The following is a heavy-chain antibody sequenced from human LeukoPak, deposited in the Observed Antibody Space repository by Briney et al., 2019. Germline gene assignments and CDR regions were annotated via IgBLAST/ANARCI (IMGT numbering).Heavy chain of an antibody. CDR1: GYTFIDYY. J-gene: IGHJ3*02. V-gene: IGHV1-69-2*01. D-gene: IGHD1-1*01. CDR3: ATGGRADAFDI. CDR2: VDPEDGET. Sequence: ASVKISCKVSGYTFIDYYMHWLQQAPGRGLEWMGLVDPEDGETIYAEKFQGRVTITADTSTDTAYMELSSLRSEDTAFYYCATGGRADAFDIWGQGTMVTVSS.